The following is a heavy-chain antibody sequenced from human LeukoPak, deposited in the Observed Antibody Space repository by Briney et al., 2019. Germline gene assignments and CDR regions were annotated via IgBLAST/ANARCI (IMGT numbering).Heavy chain of an antibody. J-gene: IGHJ4*02. D-gene: IGHD3-16*02. V-gene: IGHV1-24*01. CDR2: FDPEDGET. Sequence: GASVKVSCKVSGYTPTELSMHWVRQAPGKGLEWMGGFDPEDGETIYAQKFQGRVTMTEDTSTDTAHMELSSLRSEDTAVYYCATIGGVIVGSVYWGQGTLVTVSS. CDR3: ATIGGVIVGSVY. CDR1: GYTPTELS.